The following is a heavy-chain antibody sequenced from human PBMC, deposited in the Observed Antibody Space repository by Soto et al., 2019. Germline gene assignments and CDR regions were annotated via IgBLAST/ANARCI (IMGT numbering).Heavy chain of an antibody. CDR2: ISYDGSNK. CDR3: ATDFGVYGASTPNWFDP. Sequence: PGGSLRLSCAASGFTFSSYGMHWVRQAPGKGLEWVAVISYDGSNKYYADSVKGRFTISRDNSKNTLYLQMNSLRAEDTAVYYCATDFGVYGASTPNWFDPWGQGTLVTVSS. J-gene: IGHJ5*02. V-gene: IGHV3-30*03. D-gene: IGHD4-17*01. CDR1: GFTFSSYG.